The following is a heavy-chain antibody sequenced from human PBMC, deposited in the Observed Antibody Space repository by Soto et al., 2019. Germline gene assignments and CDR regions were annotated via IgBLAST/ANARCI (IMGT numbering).Heavy chain of an antibody. CDR3: ASQIHGDYSPANFDY. Sequence: PGGSLRLSCAASGFTFSSYSMNWVRQAPGKGLEWVSSISSSSSYIYYADSVKGRFTISRDNAKNSLYLQMNSLRAEDTAVYYCASQIHGDYSPANFDYWGQGTLVTVSS. J-gene: IGHJ4*02. V-gene: IGHV3-21*01. D-gene: IGHD4-17*01. CDR2: ISSSSSYI. CDR1: GFTFSSYS.